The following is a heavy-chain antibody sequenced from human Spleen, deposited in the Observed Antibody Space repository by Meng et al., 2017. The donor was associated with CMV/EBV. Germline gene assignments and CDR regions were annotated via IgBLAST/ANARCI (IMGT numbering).Heavy chain of an antibody. Sequence: GGSLRLSCAASGFTFSRHWMPWVRQAPGKGLVWVSRINSDGSTTAYADSVKGRFTISRDTAKNTLYPQMNSLSAEDTAVDDCASEWSYVFDPWGQGNLVTVSS. CDR3: ASEWSYVFDP. D-gene: IGHD2-8*01. J-gene: IGHJ5*02. V-gene: IGHV3-74*01. CDR2: INSDGSTT. CDR1: GFTFSRHW.